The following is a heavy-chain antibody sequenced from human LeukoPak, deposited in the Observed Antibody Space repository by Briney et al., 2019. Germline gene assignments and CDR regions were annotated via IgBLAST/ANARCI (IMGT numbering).Heavy chain of an antibody. CDR1: GGSVSSNSAA. J-gene: IGHJ4*02. CDR3: ARDRSSGSVPLVYFDY. Sequence: SQTLSLACAISGGSVSSNSAAWNWIRQSPSRGLEWLGRTYYRSKWYNDYAVSVKSRITINPDTSKNQFSLQLNSVTPEDTAVYYCARDRSSGSVPLVYFDYWGQGTLVTVSS. V-gene: IGHV6-1*01. D-gene: IGHD6-19*01. CDR2: TYYRSKWYN.